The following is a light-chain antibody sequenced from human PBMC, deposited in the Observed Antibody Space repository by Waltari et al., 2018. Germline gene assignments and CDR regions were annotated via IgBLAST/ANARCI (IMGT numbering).Light chain of an antibody. CDR1: VFPRKY. Sequence: SYELTQPPSVSVSPGQTARITCSGDVFPRKYAYWYQQKPGQAPAMAYYKDNERPAGIPARVAGASSGRSATLTISGAQAEDEADYYCQSADSSLVVFGGGTKLTVL. CDR2: KDN. V-gene: IGLV3-25*03. CDR3: QSADSSLVV. J-gene: IGLJ2*01.